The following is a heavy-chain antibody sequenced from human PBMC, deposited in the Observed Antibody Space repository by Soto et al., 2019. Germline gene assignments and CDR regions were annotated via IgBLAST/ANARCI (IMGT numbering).Heavy chain of an antibody. V-gene: IGHV1-69*13. CDR3: ARDAARYSSGWYPAYNWFDP. D-gene: IGHD6-19*01. Sequence: GASVKVSCKASGGTFSSYAISWVRQAPGQGLEWMGGIIPIFGTANYAQKFQGRVTITADESTSTAYMELSSLRSEDAAVYYCARDAARYSSGWYPAYNWFDPWGQGTLVTVSS. CDR2: IIPIFGTA. J-gene: IGHJ5*02. CDR1: GGTFSSYA.